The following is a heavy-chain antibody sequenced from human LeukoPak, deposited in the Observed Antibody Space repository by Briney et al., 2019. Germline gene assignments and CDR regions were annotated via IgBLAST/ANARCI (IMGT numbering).Heavy chain of an antibody. CDR1: GFTFSSYS. V-gene: IGHV3-21*01. Sequence: GGSLTLPCAASGFTFSSYSMNWVRQAPGKGLEWVSSISSSSSYIYYADSVKGRFTISRDNAKNSLYLQMNSLRAEDTAVYYCARVENIAVAGTDYWGQGTLVTVSS. CDR3: ARVENIAVAGTDY. D-gene: IGHD6-19*01. CDR2: ISSSSSYI. J-gene: IGHJ4*02.